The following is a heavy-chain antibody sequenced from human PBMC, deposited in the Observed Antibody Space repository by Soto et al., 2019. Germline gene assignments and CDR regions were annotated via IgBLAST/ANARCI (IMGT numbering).Heavy chain of an antibody. J-gene: IGHJ5*01. D-gene: IGHD2-2*01. Sequence: QVQLMQSGTEVKKPGASVTVSCKASGYTSADFGISWVRQAPGQGLEWMWWVSGNNGASNPAPKVQGRITMTLDTSTGVSYMALRSLRSDDTAIYYCVRDQKYFRVNGNWFDSWGQGTLVSVSS. CDR2: VSGNNGAS. V-gene: IGHV1-18*04. CDR1: GYTSADFG. CDR3: VRDQKYFRVNGNWFDS.